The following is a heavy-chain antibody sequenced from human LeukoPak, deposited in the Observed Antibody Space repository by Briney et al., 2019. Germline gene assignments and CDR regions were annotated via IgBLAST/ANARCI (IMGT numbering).Heavy chain of an antibody. CDR2: ISGSGGST. D-gene: IGHD2-2*01. V-gene: IGHV3-23*01. Sequence: GGSLRLSCAASGFTFSSYAMSWVRQAPGKGLEWVSGISGSGGSTYYADSVKDQFTISRDNSKNTLYLQMNSLRAEDTAVYYCASYCTGTICYSFDYWGQGTLVTVSS. CDR1: GFTFSSYA. CDR3: ASYCTGTICYSFDY. J-gene: IGHJ4*02.